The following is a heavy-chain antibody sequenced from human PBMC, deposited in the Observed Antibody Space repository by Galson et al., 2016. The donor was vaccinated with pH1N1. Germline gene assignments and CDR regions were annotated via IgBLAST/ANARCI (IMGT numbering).Heavy chain of an antibody. CDR1: GFTFDDYA. CDR2: ISWNSGII. CDR3: AKTFMGVAYYYGMDV. J-gene: IGHJ6*02. Sequence: PRLSCAASGFTFDDYAMNWVRQAPGKGLEWVSGISWNSGIIGYADSVKGRFTISRDNAKNSLYLQMNSLRAEDTALYYCAKTFMGVAYYYGMDVWGQGTTVTVSS. D-gene: IGHD2/OR15-2a*01. V-gene: IGHV3-9*01.